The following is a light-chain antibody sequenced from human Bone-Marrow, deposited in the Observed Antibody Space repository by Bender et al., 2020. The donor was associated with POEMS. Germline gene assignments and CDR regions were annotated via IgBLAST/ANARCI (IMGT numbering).Light chain of an antibody. V-gene: IGLV2-14*03. CDR2: DVS. J-gene: IGLJ2*01. CDR3: SSYTSSYTVV. CDR1: SSDIGAFNY. Sequence: QSALTQPASVSGSPGQSISISCTGTSSDIGAFNYVTWNQQHTGKAPKVIIYDVSNRPSGISNRFSGSRAGNPASLTISGLQAEDEADYSCSSYTSSYTVVFGGGTNLAVL.